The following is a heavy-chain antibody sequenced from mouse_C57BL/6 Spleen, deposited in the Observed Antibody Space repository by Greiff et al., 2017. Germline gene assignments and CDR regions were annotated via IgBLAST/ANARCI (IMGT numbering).Heavy chain of an antibody. CDR1: GYSITSGYY. V-gene: IGHV3-6*01. Sequence: EVQLVESGPGLVKPSQSLSLTCSVTGYSITSGYYWNWIRQFPGNKLEWMGYISYDGSNNYNPSLKNRISITRDTSKNQFFLKLNSVTTEDTATYYCARGNWVDYWGQGTTLSVSS. D-gene: IGHD4-1*01. CDR2: ISYDGSN. CDR3: ARGNWVDY. J-gene: IGHJ2*01.